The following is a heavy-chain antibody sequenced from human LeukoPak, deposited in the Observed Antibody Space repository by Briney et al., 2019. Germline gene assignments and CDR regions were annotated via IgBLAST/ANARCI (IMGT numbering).Heavy chain of an antibody. J-gene: IGHJ6*02. D-gene: IGHD3-22*01. CDR3: ARDTNYYDSSGYYYYYGMDV. CDR2: ISSSSYI. Sequence: PGRSLRLSCTASGFTFGDYAMSWVRQAPGKGLEWVSSISSSSYIYYADSVKGRFTISRDNAKNSLYLQMNSLRAEDTAVYYCARDTNYYDSSGYYYYYGMDVWGQGTTVTVSS. CDR1: GFTFGDYA. V-gene: IGHV3-69-1*01.